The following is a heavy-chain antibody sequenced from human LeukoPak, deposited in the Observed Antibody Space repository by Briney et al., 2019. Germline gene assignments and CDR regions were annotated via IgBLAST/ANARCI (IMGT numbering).Heavy chain of an antibody. V-gene: IGHV3-7*01. CDR1: GFTFSRYW. J-gene: IGHJ3*02. CDR3: ARDADLGATISGAFDI. D-gene: IGHD5-24*01. Sequence: PGGSLRLSCAASGFTFSRYWMSWVRQAPGKGLEWVASIKQDGGEKYYVDSVKGRFTVSRDNAKNPVYVQMNRLRVEDTAIYYCARDADLGATISGAFDIWGQGRKVTVSS. CDR2: IKQDGGEK.